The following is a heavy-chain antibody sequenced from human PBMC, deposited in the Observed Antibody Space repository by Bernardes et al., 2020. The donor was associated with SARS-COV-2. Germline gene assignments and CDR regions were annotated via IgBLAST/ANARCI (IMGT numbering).Heavy chain of an antibody. J-gene: IGHJ4*02. CDR1: GFTFTKYD. CDR3: AKDDDRPLFGAPGFDS. CDR2: ISGSGNTT. V-gene: IGHV3-23*01. Sequence: GWSLRLYCAASGFTFTKYDMSWVRQAPGKGLEWVSGISGSGNTTYYADSVKGRFTISRDNSKNTLFLQMDSLRAEDTAVYYCAKDDDRPLFGAPGFDSWGQGTLVTVSS. D-gene: IGHD3-3*01.